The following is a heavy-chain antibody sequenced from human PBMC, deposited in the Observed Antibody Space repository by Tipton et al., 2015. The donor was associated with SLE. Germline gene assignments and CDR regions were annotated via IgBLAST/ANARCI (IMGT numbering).Heavy chain of an antibody. CDR1: GGSFSGYY. D-gene: IGHD6-13*01. J-gene: IGHJ3*02. CDR2: INHSGRT. CDR3: ARRRVSHAFDI. Sequence: TLSLTCAVYGGSFSGYYWSWIRQPPGKGLEWIGEINHSGRTNYNPSLKSRVTISVDTSKNQFSLKLSSVTAADTAVYFCARRRVSHAFDIWGQGTMVTVSS. V-gene: IGHV4-34*01.